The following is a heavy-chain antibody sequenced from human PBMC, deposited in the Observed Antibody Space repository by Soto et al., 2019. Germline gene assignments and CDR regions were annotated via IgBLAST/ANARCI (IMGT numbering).Heavy chain of an antibody. J-gene: IGHJ6*02. D-gene: IGHD4-17*01. CDR2: INHSGST. CDR3: ASSTVTYSYYYYYYGMDV. Sequence: PSQTLSLTRAFYCGSFGDFYWSGIRQPPGTRLEWIGEINHSGSTNYNPSLKSRVTISVDTSKNQFSLKLSSVTAADTAVYYCASSTVTYSYYYYYYGMDVWGQGTTVTGSS. V-gene: IGHV4-34*01. CDR1: CGSFGDFY.